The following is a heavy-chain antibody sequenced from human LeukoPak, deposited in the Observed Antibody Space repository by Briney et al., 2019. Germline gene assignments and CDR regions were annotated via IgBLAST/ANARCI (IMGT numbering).Heavy chain of an antibody. D-gene: IGHD4-23*01. CDR3: AKERTVVTPAFDI. V-gene: IGHV3-30*18. CDR2: ISYDGSNK. J-gene: IGHJ3*02. CDR1: GFTFSSYG. Sequence: GGSLRLSCAASGFTFSSYGMHWVRHAPGKGLELVAVISYDGSNKYYADSVKGRFTISRDNSKNTLYLQMNSLRAEDTAVYYCAKERTVVTPAFDIWGQGTMVTVSS.